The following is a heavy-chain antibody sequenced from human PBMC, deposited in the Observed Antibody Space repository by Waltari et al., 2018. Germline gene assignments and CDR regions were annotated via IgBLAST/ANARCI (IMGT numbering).Heavy chain of an antibody. V-gene: IGHV4-38-2*01. CDR1: GYFINTGFF. Sequence: QVQLQESVPGLVRPSETLSLTCDVSGYFINTGFFWGWVRQPPGKGLEWIGNIYYDGTTYSNPSLSHRVMISLDTSKNQFSLRLNFVDVADTAVYYCARQTLGYCTSAACRRLETWGQGILVTVSS. CDR2: IYYDGTT. CDR3: ARQTLGYCTSAACRRLET. D-gene: IGHD2-2*03. J-gene: IGHJ5*02.